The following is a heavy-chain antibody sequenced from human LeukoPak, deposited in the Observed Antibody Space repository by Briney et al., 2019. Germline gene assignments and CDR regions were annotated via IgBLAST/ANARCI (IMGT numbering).Heavy chain of an antibody. J-gene: IGHJ4*02. D-gene: IGHD3-22*01. CDR3: VKDLYYDNSGYYSGAFDY. Sequence: GGSLRLSCAASGFTFSSYPMHWVRQAPGKGLEYVSAINSNGGRTYYADSVKGRFTISRDNSKNTLFLQMSSLRVEDTAVYYCVKDLYYDNSGYYSGAFDYWGQGTLVTVSS. CDR1: GFTFSSYP. V-gene: IGHV3-64D*06. CDR2: INSNGGRT.